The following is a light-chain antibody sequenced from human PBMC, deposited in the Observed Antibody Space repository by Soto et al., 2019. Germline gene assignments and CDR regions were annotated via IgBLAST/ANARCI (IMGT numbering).Light chain of an antibody. V-gene: IGKV3-20*01. Sequence: EIVLTQSPGTLSLSPGERATLSCRASQSVNSNYLAWYQRKPGQAPRLLIYGASNRATDIPYRFSASGSGTDFTLTITKLEAEDFAVYYCQQYDSTRPTFGQGTKVDVK. CDR3: QQYDSTRPT. J-gene: IGKJ1*01. CDR1: QSVNSNY. CDR2: GAS.